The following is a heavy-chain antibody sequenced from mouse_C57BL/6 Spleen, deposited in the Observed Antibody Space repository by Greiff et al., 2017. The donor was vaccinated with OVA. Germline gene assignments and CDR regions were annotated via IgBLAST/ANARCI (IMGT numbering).Heavy chain of an antibody. CDR3: AREVLDGSSYFDY. J-gene: IGHJ2*01. V-gene: IGHV1-52*01. CDR1: GYTFTSYW. CDR2: IDPSDSET. D-gene: IGHD1-1*01. Sequence: VQLQQPGAELVRPGSSVKLSCKASGYTFTSYWMHWVKQRPIQGLEWIGNIDPSDSETHYNQKFKDKATLTVDKSSSTAYMPLSSLTSEDSAVYYCAREVLDGSSYFDYWGQGTTLTVSS.